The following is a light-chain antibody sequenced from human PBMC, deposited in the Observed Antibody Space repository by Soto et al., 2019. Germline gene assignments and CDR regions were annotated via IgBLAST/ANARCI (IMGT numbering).Light chain of an antibody. CDR3: QQYNSYPLT. CDR2: KAS. CDR1: QSVSSW. V-gene: IGKV1-5*03. Sequence: DIQMTQSPSTLSASVGDRVTINCRASQSVSSWLAWYQKKPGKAPNLLIYKASSLESGVPSRFSGSGSGTEFTLTISSLQPDDFATYYCQQYNSYPLTFGGGTKVEIK. J-gene: IGKJ4*01.